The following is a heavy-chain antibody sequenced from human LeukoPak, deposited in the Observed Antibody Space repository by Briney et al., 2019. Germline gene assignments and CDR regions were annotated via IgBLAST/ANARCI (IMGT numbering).Heavy chain of an antibody. Sequence: ASVNASCTASGYTFTTYGLSWVRRAPRQGLKWMGWISANNGNTNYAQKLQGRVTMTTDTSTSTAYMELRSLGSDDTAVYYCAREGDDCSSTSCYYEVDYGSQGTLVTVSS. J-gene: IGHJ4*02. CDR2: ISANNGNT. V-gene: IGHV1-18*01. D-gene: IGHD2-2*01. CDR3: AREGDDCSSTSCYYEVDY. CDR1: GYTFTTYG.